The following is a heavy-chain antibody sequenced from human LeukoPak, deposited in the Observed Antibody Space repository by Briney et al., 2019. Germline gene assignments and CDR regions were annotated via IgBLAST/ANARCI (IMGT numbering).Heavy chain of an antibody. CDR1: GFTFSTYT. J-gene: IGHJ6*03. CDR3: ARVGTTNYYFYYMDV. V-gene: IGHV3-48*04. D-gene: IGHD2-2*01. Sequence: GGSLRLSCAASGFTFSTYTMTWVRQAPGKGLEGVSYVSSSGGTIYYADSVKGRFSIYRDNAKNSLYLQMNSLRAEDTAVYYCARVGTTNYYFYYMDVWGKGTTVTVSS. CDR2: VSSSGGTI.